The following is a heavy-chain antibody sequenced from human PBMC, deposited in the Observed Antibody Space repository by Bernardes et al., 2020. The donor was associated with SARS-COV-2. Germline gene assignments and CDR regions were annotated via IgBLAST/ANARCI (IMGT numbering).Heavy chain of an antibody. Sequence: GGSLRLSCAASGFTFDDYAMHWVRQAPGKGLEWVSGISWNSGSIGYADSVKGRFTISRDNAKNSLYLQMNSLRAEDTALYYCGGWGPDGMDVWGQGTTVTVAS. D-gene: IGHD3-16*01. J-gene: IGHJ6*02. CDR3: GGWGPDGMDV. CDR2: ISWNSGSI. V-gene: IGHV3-9*01. CDR1: GFTFDDYA.